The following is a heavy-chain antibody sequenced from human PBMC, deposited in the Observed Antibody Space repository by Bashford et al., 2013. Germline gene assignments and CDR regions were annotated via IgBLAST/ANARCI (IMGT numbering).Heavy chain of an antibody. CDR3: ARADYDFWSGYWSHYYYGMDV. J-gene: IGHJ6*02. CDR1: GYTFTSYG. CDR2: ISAYNGNT. V-gene: IGHV1-18*01. D-gene: IGHD3-3*01. Sequence: ASVKVSCKASGYTFTSYGISWVRQAPGQGLEWMGWISAYNGNTNYAQKLQGRVTMTADESTSTAYMELSSLRSEDTAVYYCARADYDFWSGYWSHYYYGMDVWGQGTTVTVSS.